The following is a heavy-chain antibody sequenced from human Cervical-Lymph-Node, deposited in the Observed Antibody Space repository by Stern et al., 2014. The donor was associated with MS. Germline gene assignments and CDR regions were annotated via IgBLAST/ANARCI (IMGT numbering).Heavy chain of an antibody. Sequence: VQLVESGGGVVQPGRSLRLSCAASGFSFSRYAMHWVRQAPGKGLEWVALIWYDGSNPFYARLVTGRFTIPRDNFKNPLYLQMNSLRAEDTAVYYCASAYSSSHYYFDYWGQGTLVTVSS. V-gene: IGHV3-33*01. CDR2: IWYDGSNP. CDR3: ASAYSSSHYYFDY. CDR1: GFSFSRYA. J-gene: IGHJ4*02. D-gene: IGHD6-13*01.